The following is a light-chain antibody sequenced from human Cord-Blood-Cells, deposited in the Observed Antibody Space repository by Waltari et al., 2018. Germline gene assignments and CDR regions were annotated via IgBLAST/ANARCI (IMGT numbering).Light chain of an antibody. CDR2: GKN. Sequence: SSALTQDPAVSVALGQTVRITCQGDILRSYYASWYQQKPGQAPVLVIYGKNNRPSGIPDRFSGSSSGNTASLTITGAQAEDEADYYCNSRDSSGNHWVFGGGTKLTVL. CDR3: NSRDSSGNHWV. V-gene: IGLV3-19*01. J-gene: IGLJ3*02. CDR1: ILRSYY.